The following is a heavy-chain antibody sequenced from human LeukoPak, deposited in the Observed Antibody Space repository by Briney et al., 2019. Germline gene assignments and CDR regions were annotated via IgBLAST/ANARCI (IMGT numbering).Heavy chain of an antibody. CDR3: ARIPLGDYHYMDV. D-gene: IGHD3-10*01. Sequence: GGSLRLSCAASGFTFSSYSMNWVRQAPGRWLEWVSSISSSSSYIYYADSVKGRFTISRDNAKNSLYLQMNSLRAEDTAVYNCARIPLGDYHYMDVWGKGTTVAVSS. J-gene: IGHJ6*03. CDR2: ISSSSSYI. V-gene: IGHV3-21*01. CDR1: GFTFSSYS.